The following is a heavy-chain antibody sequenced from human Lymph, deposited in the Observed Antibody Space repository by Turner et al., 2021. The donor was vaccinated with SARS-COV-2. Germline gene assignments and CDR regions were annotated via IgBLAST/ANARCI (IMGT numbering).Heavy chain of an antibody. CDR2: RSYDGSNK. Sequence: QVQLVESGGGVVQPGRSLRLSCAASVFTFSSYAMYWVRQAPGKGLEWVAVRSYDGSNKYYADSVKGRFTITRDNSKNTLYLQMNSLRAEDTAVYYCARGDYYGSGSYPGKTFDCWGQGTLVTVSS. D-gene: IGHD3-10*01. J-gene: IGHJ4*02. CDR1: VFTFSSYA. V-gene: IGHV3-30-3*01. CDR3: ARGDYYGSGSYPGKTFDC.